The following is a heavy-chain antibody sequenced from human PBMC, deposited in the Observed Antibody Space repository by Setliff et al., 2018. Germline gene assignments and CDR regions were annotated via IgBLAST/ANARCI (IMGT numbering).Heavy chain of an antibody. Sequence: PSETLSLTCAVSGYSISSGYNWGWIRQPPGKGLEWIASIYYRGSTAYNSSLKSRVSISVDTSKNQFSLNLNSVTAADTAVYYCASTNFLPRGFGYYYGSVKMDVWGKGTTVTVSS. V-gene: IGHV4-38-2*01. CDR2: IYYRGST. CDR3: ASTNFLPRGFGYYYGSVKMDV. J-gene: IGHJ6*04. D-gene: IGHD3-10*01. CDR1: GYSISSGYN.